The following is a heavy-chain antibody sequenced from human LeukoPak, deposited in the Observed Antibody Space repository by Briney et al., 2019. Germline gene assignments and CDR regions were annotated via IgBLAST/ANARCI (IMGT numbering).Heavy chain of an antibody. CDR2: ISTSSSYI. Sequence: GGSLRLSCAASGFTFSDHFMNWDRQAPGKGLEWVSSISTSSSYIYYADSVKGRYTISRDNARNSLYLQMNTLGAEETAVYPCARGGDGVSSNCRGWFDPWGQGTMVSVSS. CDR1: GFTFSDHF. D-gene: IGHD2-8*01. V-gene: IGHV3-21*01. J-gene: IGHJ5*02. CDR3: ARGGDGVSSNCRGWFDP.